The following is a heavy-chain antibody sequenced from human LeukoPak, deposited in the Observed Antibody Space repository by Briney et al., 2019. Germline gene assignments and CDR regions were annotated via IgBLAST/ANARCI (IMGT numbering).Heavy chain of an antibody. CDR2: IKSKTDGGTT. J-gene: IGHJ4*02. CDR3: TTDGSYGDYPFDY. V-gene: IGHV3-15*01. D-gene: IGHD4-17*01. Sequence: GGSLRLSCAASGFTFSSYWMSWVRQAPGKGLEWVGRIKSKTDGGTTDYAAPVKGRFTISRDDSKNTLYLQMNSLKTEDTAVYYCTTDGSYGDYPFDYWGQGTLVTVSS. CDR1: GFTFSSYW.